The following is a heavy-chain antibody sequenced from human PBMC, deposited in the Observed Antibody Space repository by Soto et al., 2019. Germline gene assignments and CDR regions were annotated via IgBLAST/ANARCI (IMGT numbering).Heavy chain of an antibody. CDR3: ARDHRVLRRWSKGDAFDI. D-gene: IGHD2-15*01. V-gene: IGHV3-21*01. CDR1: GFTFSSYS. Sequence: EVQLVESGGGLVKPGGSLRLSCAASGFTFSSYSMNWVRQAPGKGLEWVSSISSSSSYIYYADSVKGRFTISRDNAKNSLYLQMNSLRAEDTAVYYCARDHRVLRRWSKGDAFDIWGQGTMVTVSS. CDR2: ISSSSSYI. J-gene: IGHJ3*02.